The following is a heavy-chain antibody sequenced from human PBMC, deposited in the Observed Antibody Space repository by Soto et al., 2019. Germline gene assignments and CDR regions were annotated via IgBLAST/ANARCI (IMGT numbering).Heavy chain of an antibody. CDR3: ARTASGSYETTLDY. CDR2: IDWDDDK. V-gene: IGHV2-70*01. CDR1: GFSLSTSGMC. D-gene: IGHD1-26*01. Sequence: SGPTLVNPTQTLTLTCTFSGFSLSTSGMCVSWIRQPPGKALKWLALIDWDDDKYYSTSLKTRLTISKDTSKNQVVLTMTNMDPVDRATCYCARTASGSYETTLDYWGQGNLFTVS. J-gene: IGHJ4*02.